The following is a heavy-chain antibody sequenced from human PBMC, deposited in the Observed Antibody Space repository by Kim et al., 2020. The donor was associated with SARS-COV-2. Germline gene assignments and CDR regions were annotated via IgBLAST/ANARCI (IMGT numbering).Heavy chain of an antibody. CDR1: GFTFSSYG. V-gene: IGHV3-33*01. CDR3: ARAGGGKVSRYWYFDL. J-gene: IGHJ2*01. CDR2: IWYDGSNK. D-gene: IGHD2-15*01. Sequence: GGSLRLSCAASGFTFSSYGMHWVRQAPGKGLEWVAVIWYDGSNKYYADSVKGRFTISRDNPKNTLYLQMNSLRAEDTAVYYCARAGGGKVSRYWYFDLWGRGTLVTVSS.